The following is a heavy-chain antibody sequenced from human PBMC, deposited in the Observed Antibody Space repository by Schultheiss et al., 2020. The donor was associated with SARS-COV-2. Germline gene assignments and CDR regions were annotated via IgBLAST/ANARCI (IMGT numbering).Heavy chain of an antibody. D-gene: IGHD1-7*01. Sequence: GGSLRLSCAGSGFTFSSFGMNWVRQAPGKGLEWVAVTSSDGSNRYYADSVKGRFTISRDNSKNTLYLQMNNLRVEDTGVYYCAKVRRDWNWGTTYYYYGMDVWGPGTTVTVSS. CDR1: GFTFSSFG. V-gene: IGHV3-30*18. CDR3: AKVRRDWNWGTTYYYYGMDV. CDR2: TSSDGSNR. J-gene: IGHJ6*02.